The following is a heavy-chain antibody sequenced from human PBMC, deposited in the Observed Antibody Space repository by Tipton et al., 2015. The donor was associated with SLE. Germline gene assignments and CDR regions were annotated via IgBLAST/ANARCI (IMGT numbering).Heavy chain of an antibody. D-gene: IGHD2-21*02. CDR3: ARGGTQMTFYYGMDV. CDR1: GFTFSSYS. CDR2: VHSSGST. Sequence: LRLSCAASGFTFSSYSMNWIRQPPGKGLEWIAFVHSSGSTNYNPSRRSRVTMSVDTSKNQFSLKLSSMTAADTAVYYCARGGTQMTFYYGMDVWGQGTAVTVSS. V-gene: IGHV4-59*01. J-gene: IGHJ6*02.